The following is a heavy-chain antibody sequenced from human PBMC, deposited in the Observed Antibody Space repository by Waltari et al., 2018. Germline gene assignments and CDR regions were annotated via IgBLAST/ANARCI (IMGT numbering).Heavy chain of an antibody. D-gene: IGHD2-15*01. CDR1: GHSISTPYW. J-gene: IGHJ5*02. CDR2: VHGSGRT. Sequence: QLQLQESGPGLVKPSVTLSLTCPVSGHSISTPYWWHWVRQSPQKGLEWIGQVHGSGRTNYNPSFASRVTVSLDTSKNQFSLKVTSATAADTAVYYCARDRGRGLYLDTWGPGTLVTVSP. V-gene: IGHV4-4*02. CDR3: ARDRGRGLYLDT.